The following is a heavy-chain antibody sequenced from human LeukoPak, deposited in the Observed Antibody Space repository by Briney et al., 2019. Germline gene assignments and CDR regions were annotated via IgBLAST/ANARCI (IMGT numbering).Heavy chain of an antibody. V-gene: IGHV3-30*19. CDR1: GFSFSSYG. CDR2: ISHDGSNK. J-gene: IGHJ6*03. Sequence: GGTLRLSCATSGFSFSSYGMSWVRQAPGKGLEWVAVISHDGSNKYYADSVKGRFTISRDNSKNTLYLQMNSLRAEDTAVYYCARDRDTAIEGYMDVWGKGTTVTVSS. D-gene: IGHD5-18*01. CDR3: ARDRDTAIEGYMDV.